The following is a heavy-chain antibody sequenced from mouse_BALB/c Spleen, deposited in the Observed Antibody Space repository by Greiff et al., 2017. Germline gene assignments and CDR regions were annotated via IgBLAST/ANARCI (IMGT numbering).Heavy chain of an antibody. V-gene: IGHV1S137*01. J-gene: IGHJ3*01. CDR2: ISTYYGDA. CDR3: ANDNCGSSYFAY. CDR1: GYTFTDYA. D-gene: IGHD1-1*01. Sequence: QVQLMESGAELVRPGVSVKISCMGSGYTFTDYAMHWVKQSHAKSLEWIGVISTYYGDASYNQKFKGKATVTVDKSSSTAYMELARLTSEDSGIYFYANDNCGSSYFAYWGQGTLVTVSA.